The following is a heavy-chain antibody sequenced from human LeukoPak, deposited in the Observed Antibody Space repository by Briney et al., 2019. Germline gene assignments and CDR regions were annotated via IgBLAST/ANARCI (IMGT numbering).Heavy chain of an antibody. CDR2: ILPIFGTA. Sequence: SVKVSCKASGGTFSSYAISWVRQAPGQGLEWMGGILPIFGTANYAQKFQGRVTITTDESTSTAYMELSSLRSEDTAVHYCARDRGIAVAPNRYYYYMDVWGKGTTVTVSS. V-gene: IGHV1-69*05. J-gene: IGHJ6*03. CDR1: GGTFSSYA. CDR3: ARDRGIAVAPNRYYYYMDV. D-gene: IGHD6-19*01.